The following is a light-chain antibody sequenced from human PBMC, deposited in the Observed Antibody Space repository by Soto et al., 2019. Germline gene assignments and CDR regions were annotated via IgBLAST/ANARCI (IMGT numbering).Light chain of an antibody. CDR2: KAS. CDR1: QSITIW. Sequence: DIQMTQSPSTLSASVGDRVTITCRASQSITIWLAWYQVKPGKAPKLLIYKASSLDSGVLSRFSGSGSGTAFTLTIVSLQPDDFATYCWLQYNGYPYTFGQGTKLEIK. J-gene: IGKJ2*01. V-gene: IGKV1-5*03. CDR3: LQYNGYPYT.